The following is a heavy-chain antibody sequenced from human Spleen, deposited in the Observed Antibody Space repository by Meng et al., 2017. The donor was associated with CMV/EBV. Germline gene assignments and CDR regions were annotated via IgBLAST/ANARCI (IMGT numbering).Heavy chain of an antibody. D-gene: IGHD1-26*01. J-gene: IGHJ5*02. CDR3: AREEIGATRGDWFDP. CDR2: INHSGST. V-gene: IGHV4-34*01. Sequence: SETLSLTCAPYGGSFSGHYWSLIRQPPGKGLEWIGEINHSGSTNYNPSLKSRVTISVDASKNQFSLKLTSVTAADTAVYYCAREEIGATRGDWFDPWGQGALVTVSS. CDR1: GGSFSGHY.